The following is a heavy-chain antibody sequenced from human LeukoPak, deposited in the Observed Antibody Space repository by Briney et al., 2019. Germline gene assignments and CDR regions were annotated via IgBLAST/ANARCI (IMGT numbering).Heavy chain of an antibody. CDR2: IYYSGST. CDR3: ARTPGYSYGLAFDY. CDR1: GGSISSTTYY. J-gene: IGHJ4*02. Sequence: PSEILSLTCTVSGGSISSTTYYWSWIRQPPGKGLEWIGYIYYSGSTYYNPSLKSRVTISVDTSKNQFSLKLSSVTAADTAVYYCARTPGYSYGLAFDYWGRGTLVTVSS. V-gene: IGHV4-30-4*01. D-gene: IGHD5-18*01.